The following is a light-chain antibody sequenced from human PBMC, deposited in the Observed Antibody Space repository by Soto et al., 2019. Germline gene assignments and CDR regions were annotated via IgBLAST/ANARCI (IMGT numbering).Light chain of an antibody. CDR2: EVS. V-gene: IGLV2-8*01. CDR3: SSFAGSPVV. J-gene: IGLJ2*01. Sequence: QSALTQPPSASGSLGQSVTIPCTGTSSDVGDYNYVSWYQQHPGKVPKLMIYEVSKPPSGVPDRFSGSKSGNTASLTVSGLQAEDEADYYCSSFAGSPVVFGGGTKVTVL. CDR1: SSDVGDYNY.